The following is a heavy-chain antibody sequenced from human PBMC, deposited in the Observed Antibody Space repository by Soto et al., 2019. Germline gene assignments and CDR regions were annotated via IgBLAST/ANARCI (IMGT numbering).Heavy chain of an antibody. D-gene: IGHD5-12*01. CDR3: ARAGGYSGHDY. CDR2: INPSGGST. Sequence: GASVKVSCKASGYTFTSYFVHWVRQAPGQGLEWMGIINPSGGSTSYAQKFQGRVTMTRDMSTSTVYMELGSLRSEDTAVYYCARAGGYSGHDYWGQGTLVTVSS. V-gene: IGHV1-46*01. CDR1: GYTFTSYF. J-gene: IGHJ4*02.